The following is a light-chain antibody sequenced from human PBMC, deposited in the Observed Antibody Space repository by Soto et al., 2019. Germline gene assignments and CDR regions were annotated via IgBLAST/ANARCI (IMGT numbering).Light chain of an antibody. V-gene: IGKV3-11*01. CDR3: QQRSNWPLT. CDR1: QSVSSY. Sequence: EIVLTQSPATLSLSPGERATLSCRASQSVSSYLAWYQRKPGQAPRLLFYDASTRATGIPARFSGSGSGTDFTLTISSLEPEDFAVYYCQQRSNWPLTFGGGTKVEIK. CDR2: DAS. J-gene: IGKJ4*01.